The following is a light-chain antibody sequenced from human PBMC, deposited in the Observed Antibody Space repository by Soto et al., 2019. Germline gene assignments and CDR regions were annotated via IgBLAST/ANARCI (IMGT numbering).Light chain of an antibody. V-gene: IGKV1-5*01. J-gene: IGKJ4*01. CDR1: QSISSW. CDR3: QQYNSYPLT. Sequence: NQTPSSLSASVGDRVTITCRASQSISSWVAWYQQKPGKAPKFLIYDASSLESGVPSRFSGSGSGTEFTLTISSLQPDDFATYYCQQYNSYPLTFGGGTK. CDR2: DAS.